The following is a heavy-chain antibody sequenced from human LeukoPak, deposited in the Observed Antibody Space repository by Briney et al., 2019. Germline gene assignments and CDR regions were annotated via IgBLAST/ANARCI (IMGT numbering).Heavy chain of an antibody. CDR3: AREGGVGGNYYFDY. CDR2: ISSSSSYI. J-gene: IGHJ4*02. V-gene: IGHV3-21*01. D-gene: IGHD4-23*01. Sequence: AGSLRLSCAASGFTFSSYSMNWVRQAPGKGLEWVSSISSSSSYIYYADSVKGRFTISRDNAKNSLYLQMNSLRAEDTAVYYCAREGGVGGNYYFDYWGQGTLVTVSS. CDR1: GFTFSSYS.